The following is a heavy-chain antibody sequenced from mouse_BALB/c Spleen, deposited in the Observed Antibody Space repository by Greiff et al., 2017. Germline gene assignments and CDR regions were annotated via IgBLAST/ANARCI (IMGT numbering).Heavy chain of an antibody. Sequence: QVQLKESGAELVRPGTSVKVSCKASGYAFTNYLIEWVKQRPGQGLEWIGVINPGSGGTNYNEKFKGKATLTADKSSSTAYMQLSSLTSDDSAVYFCARGDYGSSLYWYFDVWGAGTTVTVSS. D-gene: IGHD1-1*01. CDR3: ARGDYGSSLYWYFDV. CDR1: GYAFTNYL. CDR2: INPGSGGT. J-gene: IGHJ1*01. V-gene: IGHV1-54*01.